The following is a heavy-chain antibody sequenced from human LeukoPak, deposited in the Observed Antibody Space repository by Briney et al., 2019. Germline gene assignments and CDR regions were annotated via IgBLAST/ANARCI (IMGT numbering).Heavy chain of an antibody. J-gene: IGHJ5*02. CDR3: AKAAIQLWLNPGS. V-gene: IGHV3-30*18. CDR1: GFTFSSYG. D-gene: IGHD5-18*01. Sequence: PGRSLRLSCAASGFTFSSYGTHWLRQAPGKGLEWVAVISYDGSNKYYADSVKGRFTISRDNSKNTLYLQMNSLRAEGTAVYYCAKAAIQLWLNPGSWGQGTLVTVSS. CDR2: ISYDGSNK.